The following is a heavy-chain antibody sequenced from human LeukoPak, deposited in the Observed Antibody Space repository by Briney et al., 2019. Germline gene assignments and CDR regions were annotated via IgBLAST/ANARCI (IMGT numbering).Heavy chain of an antibody. D-gene: IGHD6-19*01. CDR3: TRNRVADTTEFAY. V-gene: IGHV3-23*01. Sequence: GGSLRLSCAASGFTFSSYAMSWVRQAPGKGLEWVSAISGRGYSTYYADSVKGRFTISRDNSKNTVDVQMTSLRTEDTAIYYCTRNRVADTTEFAYWGQGTRVTVSS. CDR1: GFTFSSYA. CDR2: ISGRGYST. J-gene: IGHJ4*02.